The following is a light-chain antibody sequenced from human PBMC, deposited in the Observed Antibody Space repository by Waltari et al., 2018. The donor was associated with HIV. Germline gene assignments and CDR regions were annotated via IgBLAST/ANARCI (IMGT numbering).Light chain of an antibody. CDR1: HSVLYTSTNKNY. CDR3: QQYYSTPLT. CDR2: WAS. V-gene: IGKV4-1*01. Sequence: DIVMTQSPASLAASLRERATISCTSSHSVLYTSTNKNYLAWYQQKPGQPPKLLINWASTRESGVPDRFSGSGSGTDFTLTINSLQTEDVAVYYCQQYYSTPLTFGGGTKVEIK. J-gene: IGKJ4*01.